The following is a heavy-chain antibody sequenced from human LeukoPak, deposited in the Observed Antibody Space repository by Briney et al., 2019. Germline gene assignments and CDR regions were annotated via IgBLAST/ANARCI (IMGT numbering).Heavy chain of an antibody. J-gene: IGHJ4*02. D-gene: IGHD2-15*01. CDR2: ISSSSYYI. V-gene: IGHV3-21*04. CDR1: GFTFSSYS. CDR3: AKAPVTTCSGAYCYPFDY. Sequence: GGSLRLSCAASGFTFSSYSMNWVRQAPGKGLEWVSSISSSSYYIYYADSLKGRFTISRDNAKNSLYLQMNSLRAGDAAVYYCAKAPVTTCSGAYCYPFDYWSQGTLVTVSS.